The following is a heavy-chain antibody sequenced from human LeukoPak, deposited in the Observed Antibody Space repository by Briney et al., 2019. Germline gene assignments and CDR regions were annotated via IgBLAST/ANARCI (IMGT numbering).Heavy chain of an antibody. V-gene: IGHV6-1*01. CDR3: AMDADIAAAATGGFDI. CDR2: TYYRSKWYN. CDR1: GDTVSSNSAA. Sequence: SQTLSLTCAISGDTVSSNSAAWNWIRQSPSRGLEWLGRTYYRSKWYNDYAVSVKSRITINPDTSKNQFSLQLNSVTPEDTAVYYCAMDADIAAAATGGFDIWGQGTMVTVSS. D-gene: IGHD6-13*01. J-gene: IGHJ3*02.